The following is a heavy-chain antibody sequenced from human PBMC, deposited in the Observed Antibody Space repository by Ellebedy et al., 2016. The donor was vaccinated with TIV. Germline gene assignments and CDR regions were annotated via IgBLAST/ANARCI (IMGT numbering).Heavy chain of an antibody. V-gene: IGHV4-59*08. D-gene: IGHD3-16*01. CDR3: ARLGGARWFDY. J-gene: IGHJ4*02. CDR1: GDSMNNYY. Sequence: MPSETLSLTCAVSGDSMNNYYWSWIRQPPGKGLEWIRYVNYSGSTNYSPSLKSRVTISVDTSKNQFSRRLNSGTAADTAVYYCARLGGARWFDYWGPGTLVTVSS. CDR2: VNYSGST.